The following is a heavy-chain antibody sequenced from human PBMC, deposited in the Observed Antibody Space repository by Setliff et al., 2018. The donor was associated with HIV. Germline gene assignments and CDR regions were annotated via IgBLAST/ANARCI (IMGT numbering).Heavy chain of an antibody. CDR2: IIPNSAGT. Sequence: ASVKVSCKASGYTFTGYFIHWVRQAPGQGLEWMGRIIPNSAGTNYAQKSQGRVTMTRDTSISTAYMELSRLRSDDTAVYYCATKVYCTNGVCLDAFDIWGQGTMVTVSS. CDR3: ATKVYCTNGVCLDAFDI. CDR1: GYTFTGYF. D-gene: IGHD2-8*01. J-gene: IGHJ3*02. V-gene: IGHV1-2*06.